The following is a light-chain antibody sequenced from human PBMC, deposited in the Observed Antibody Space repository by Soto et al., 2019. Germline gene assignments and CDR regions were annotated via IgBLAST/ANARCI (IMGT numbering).Light chain of an antibody. V-gene: IGLV2-14*03. J-gene: IGLJ1*01. CDR3: TSYTPSSTYV. Sequence: QSVLTQPASVSGSPGQSITISCTGTSSDVGNYDYVSWYQQYPGKAPKLMIYAVSRRPSGVSNRFSGSKSGNTASLTISGLQAEDEADYYCTSYTPSSTYVFGTGNKLTVL. CDR1: SSDVGNYDY. CDR2: AVS.